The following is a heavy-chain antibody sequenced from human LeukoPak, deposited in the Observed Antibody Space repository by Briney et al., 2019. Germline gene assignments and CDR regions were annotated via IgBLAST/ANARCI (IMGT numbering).Heavy chain of an antibody. J-gene: IGHJ4*02. CDR3: ARDLRTTVTTFGFFHSDTGFDY. Sequence: PGRSLRLSCAASGFTFDDYAMHWVRQAPGKGLEWVSRINSDGSSTSYADSVKGRFTISRDNAKNTLYLQMNSLRAEDTAVYYCARDLRTTVTTFGFFHSDTGFDYWGQGTLVTVSS. CDR1: GFTFDDYA. V-gene: IGHV3-74*01. CDR2: INSDGSST. D-gene: IGHD4-17*01.